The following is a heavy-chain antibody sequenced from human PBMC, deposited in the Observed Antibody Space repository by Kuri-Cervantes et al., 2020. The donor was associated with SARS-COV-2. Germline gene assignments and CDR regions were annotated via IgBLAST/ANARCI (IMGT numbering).Heavy chain of an antibody. CDR1: GGTFNNYA. J-gene: IGHJ4*02. D-gene: IGHD3-3*01. Sequence: SVKVTCKASGGTFNNYAISWVRQAPGQGLGWMGGIIPVSTTPTYAQKFHGRVTLSADESTSTVYMELSSPTSEDTAMYYCACPHGYFDFWSGKTPFDNWGQGTLVTVSS. V-gene: IGHV1-69*13. CDR3: ACPHGYFDFWSGKTPFDN. CDR2: IIPVSTTP.